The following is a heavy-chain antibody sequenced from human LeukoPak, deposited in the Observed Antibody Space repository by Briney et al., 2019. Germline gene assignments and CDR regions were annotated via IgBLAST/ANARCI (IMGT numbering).Heavy chain of an antibody. CDR1: GFTFSSYE. D-gene: IGHD3-10*01. Sequence: GGSLRLSCAASGFTFSSYEMNWVRQAPGKGLKWVSYISSSGATRYYADSVKGRFTISRDNAKNSLYLQMNSLRAEDTAVYYCARDPGPFDYWGQGTLVTVSS. J-gene: IGHJ4*02. CDR2: ISSSGATR. CDR3: ARDPGPFDY. V-gene: IGHV3-48*03.